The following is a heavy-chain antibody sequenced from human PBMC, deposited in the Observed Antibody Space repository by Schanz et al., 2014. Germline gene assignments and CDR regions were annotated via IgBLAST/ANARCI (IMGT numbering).Heavy chain of an antibody. CDR1: GFNFSDYA. D-gene: IGHD2-15*01. CDR3: AKTPREYCNYDNCPNWFDS. Sequence: EVHLLESGGGLVPPGGSLRLSCAASGFNFSDYAMTWVRQIPGKGLEWVSAISASGGTTYYADSVKGRFTISRDNSKNTLYLQMNSLRAEDTAVYYCAKTPREYCNYDNCPNWFDSWGQGTLVTASS. V-gene: IGHV3-23*01. CDR2: ISASGGTT. J-gene: IGHJ5*01.